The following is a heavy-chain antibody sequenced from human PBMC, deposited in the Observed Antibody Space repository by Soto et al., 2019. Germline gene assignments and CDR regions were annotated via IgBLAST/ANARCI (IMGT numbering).Heavy chain of an antibody. CDR2: IYYSGSP. J-gene: IGHJ5*02. V-gene: IGHV4-31*03. D-gene: IGHD5-18*01. CDR3: ARDTARVLGNRFDP. CDR1: AGSISSGCYY. Sequence: PSETLSLTCPLSAGSISSGCYYWSWIRQHPGKGLEWIGYIYYSGSPYYTPSLKRRVTITVDTSKNQFSLKPSSVTAADTAVYYCARDTARVLGNRFDPWGQGTLVTVSS.